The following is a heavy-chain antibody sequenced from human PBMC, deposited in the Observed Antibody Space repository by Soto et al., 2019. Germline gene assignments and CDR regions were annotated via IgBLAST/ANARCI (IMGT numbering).Heavy chain of an antibody. J-gene: IGHJ5*02. Sequence: ASVTVSCTASGYTVTNNDVSGVRQATGQGLEWMGWMNPGSGDTGYAQKFQGRVTMTRDISIATAYMELNSLTSDDTAIYYCARMESFGSLNWFDPWGQGTLVTVSS. V-gene: IGHV1-8*02. D-gene: IGHD5-18*01. CDR1: GYTVTNND. CDR2: MNPGSGDT. CDR3: ARMESFGSLNWFDP.